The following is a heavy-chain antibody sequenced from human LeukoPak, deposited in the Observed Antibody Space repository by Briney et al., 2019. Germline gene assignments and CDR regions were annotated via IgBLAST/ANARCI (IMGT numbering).Heavy chain of an antibody. Sequence: ASVKVSCKASGYTFASYDINWVRQATGQGLEWLGWMNPNSGNTGYAQKFQGRVTMTRNTSISTAYMELSSLRSEDTAVDYCVRAPYYDFWSGMLRFDPWGQGTLVTVSS. J-gene: IGHJ5*02. D-gene: IGHD3-3*01. CDR3: VRAPYYDFWSGMLRFDP. CDR2: MNPNSGNT. V-gene: IGHV1-8*01. CDR1: GYTFASYD.